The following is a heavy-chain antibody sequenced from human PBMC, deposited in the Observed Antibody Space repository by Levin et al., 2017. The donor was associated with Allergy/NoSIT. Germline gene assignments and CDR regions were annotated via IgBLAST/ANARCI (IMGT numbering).Heavy chain of an antibody. CDR2: IYYNGNT. CDR1: GGSVSTSSYY. J-gene: IGHJ4*02. CDR3: ASLSSAWYGTPLWYFDN. D-gene: IGHD6-19*01. Sequence: RSSETLSLTCGVSGGSVSTSSYYWGWIRQPPGTGLEWIGSIYYNGNTYDNPSLRGRVSISVDSPKSQFSLRLTSVTASDTAVYYCASLSSAWYGTPLWYFDNWGQGTLVTVSA. V-gene: IGHV4-39*01.